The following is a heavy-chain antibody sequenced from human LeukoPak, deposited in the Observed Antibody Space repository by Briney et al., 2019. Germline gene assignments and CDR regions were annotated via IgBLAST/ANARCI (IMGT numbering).Heavy chain of an antibody. J-gene: IGHJ2*01. CDR2: IIPIFGTA. D-gene: IGHD5-18*01. V-gene: IGHV1-69*06. CDR3: ARLILRGYKGAIAGAFDV. CDR1: GGTFSSYA. Sequence: SVKVSCKASGGTFSSYAISWVRQAPGQGLEWMGGIIPIFGTANYAQKFQGRVTITADKSTSTAYMELSSLRYDDTAVYYCARLILRGYKGAIAGAFDVWGRGTLVTVSS.